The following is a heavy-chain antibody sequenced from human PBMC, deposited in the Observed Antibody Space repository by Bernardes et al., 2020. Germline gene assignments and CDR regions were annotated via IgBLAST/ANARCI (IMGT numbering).Heavy chain of an antibody. CDR1: GYTFANYG. J-gene: IGHJ6*02. D-gene: IGHD4-4*01. V-gene: IGHV1-18*01. Sequence: ASVKVSCKASGYTFANYGISWVRQAPGQGLEWMGWISPHNGNINYAQKLQGRVTMTTDTSTSTAYMELRSLRSDDTAVYYCARKRRWLQFNYYYYGMDVWGQGTTVTVSS. CDR3: ARKRRWLQFNYYYYGMDV. CDR2: ISPHNGNI.